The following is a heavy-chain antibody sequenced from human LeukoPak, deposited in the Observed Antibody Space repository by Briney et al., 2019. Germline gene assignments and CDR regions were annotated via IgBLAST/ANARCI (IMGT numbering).Heavy chain of an antibody. CDR1: GVSFSGYY. CDR3: ARHECSGGSCSDY. CDR2: INHSGST. V-gene: IGHV4-34*01. D-gene: IGHD2-15*01. Sequence: SETLSLTCAVYGVSFSGYYWSWIRQPPGKGLEWIGEINHSGSTNYNPSLKSRVTISVDTSKNQFSLKLSSVTAADTAVYYCARHECSGGSCSDYWGQGTLVTVSS. J-gene: IGHJ4*02.